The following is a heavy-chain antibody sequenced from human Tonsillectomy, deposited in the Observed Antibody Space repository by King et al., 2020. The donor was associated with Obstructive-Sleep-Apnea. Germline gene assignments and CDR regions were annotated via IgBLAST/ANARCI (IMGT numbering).Heavy chain of an antibody. D-gene: IGHD3-10*01. V-gene: IGHV3-7*03. CDR1: GFTFSSYW. CDR3: AMDKERITMVRGVMGAFDI. Sequence: VQLVESGGGLVQPGGSLRLSCAASGFTFSSYWMSWVRQAPGKGLEWVANIKQDGSEKYYVDSVKGRFTISRDNAKNSLYLQMNSLRAEDTAVYYCAMDKERITMVRGVMGAFDIWGQGTMVTVSS. CDR2: IKQDGSEK. J-gene: IGHJ3*02.